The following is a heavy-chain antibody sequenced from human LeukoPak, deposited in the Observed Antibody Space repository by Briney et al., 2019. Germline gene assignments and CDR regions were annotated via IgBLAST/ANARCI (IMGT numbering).Heavy chain of an antibody. CDR3: ARLNSGIAAAVR. D-gene: IGHD6-13*01. CDR2: IYYSGST. J-gene: IGHJ4*02. CDR1: GGSISSSSYY. V-gene: IGHV4-39*07. Sequence: NPSETLSLTCTVSGGSISSSSYYWGWIRQPPGKGLEWIGSIYYSGSTYYNPSLKSRVTISVDTSKNQFSLKLSSVTAADTAVYYCARLNSGIAAAVRWGQGTLVTVSS.